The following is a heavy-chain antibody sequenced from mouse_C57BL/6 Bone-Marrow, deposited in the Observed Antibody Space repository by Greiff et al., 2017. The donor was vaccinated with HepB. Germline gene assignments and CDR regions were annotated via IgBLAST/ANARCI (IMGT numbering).Heavy chain of an antibody. CDR2: IHPNSGST. J-gene: IGHJ4*01. Sequence: QVQLQQPGAELVKPGASVKLSCKASGYTFPSYWMHWVKQRPGQGLEWIGMIHPNSGSTNYNEKFKSKATLTVDKSSSTAYMQLSSLTSEDSAVYYCAKFTTVVATPYYYAMDYWGQGTSVTVSS. CDR3: AKFTTVVATPYYYAMDY. CDR1: GYTFPSYW. V-gene: IGHV1-64*01. D-gene: IGHD1-1*01.